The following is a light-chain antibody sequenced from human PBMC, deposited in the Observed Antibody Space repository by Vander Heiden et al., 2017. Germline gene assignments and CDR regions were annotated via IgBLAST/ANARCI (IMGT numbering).Light chain of an antibody. CDR1: QSISSW. J-gene: IGKJ1*01. CDR2: KAS. Sequence: DIQMTQSPSTLSASVGERVIMTCRASQSISSWLAWYQQIPGKAPKLLIYKASSLETGVPSRFSGSGSGTEFTLTISSLQPDDFATYYCQQDNSYSWTFGQGTKVEIK. CDR3: QQDNSYSWT. V-gene: IGKV1-5*03.